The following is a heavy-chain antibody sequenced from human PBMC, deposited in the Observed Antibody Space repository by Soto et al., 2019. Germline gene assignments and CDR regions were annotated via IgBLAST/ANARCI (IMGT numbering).Heavy chain of an antibody. CDR2: INHSGST. J-gene: IGHJ4*02. Sequence: QVQLQQWGAGLLKPSETLSLTCAVYGGSFSGYYWSWIRQPPGKGLEWIGEINHSGSTNYTPSLKSRVTISLDTSKNQFSLKLSSVTAADTAVYYCEEYRSSSNSHYWGQGTLVTVSS. CDR3: EEYRSSSNSHY. CDR1: GGSFSGYY. D-gene: IGHD6-6*01. V-gene: IGHV4-34*01.